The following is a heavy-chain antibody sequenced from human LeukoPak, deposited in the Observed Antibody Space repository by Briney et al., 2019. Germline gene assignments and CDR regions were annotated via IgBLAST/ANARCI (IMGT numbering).Heavy chain of an antibody. J-gene: IGHJ5*02. V-gene: IGHV3-21*01. CDR3: ARDPVEGYCSSTSCYGINWFDP. D-gene: IGHD2-2*01. CDR2: ISSSSSYI. CDR1: GFTFSSYS. Sequence: GGSLRLSCAASGFTFSSYSMNWVRQAPGKGLEWVSSISSSSSYIYYADSVKGRFTISRDNAKNSLYLQMNSLRAEDTAVYYCARDPVEGYCSSTSCYGINWFDPWGQGTLVTVSS.